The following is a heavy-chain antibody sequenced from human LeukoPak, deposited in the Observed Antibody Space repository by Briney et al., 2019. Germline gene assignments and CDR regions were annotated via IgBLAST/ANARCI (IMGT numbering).Heavy chain of an antibody. V-gene: IGHV3-7*01. CDR3: ARAEQQLGYFDY. CDR1: GFIFSSYW. Sequence: PGGSLRLSCAASGFIFSSYWMTWVRQAPGKGLEWVANIKQDGSEQYYVDSVKGRFTISRDNARNSLYLQMNSLRAEDTAVYYCARAEQQLGYFDYWGQGTLVTVSS. J-gene: IGHJ4*02. CDR2: IKQDGSEQ. D-gene: IGHD6-13*01.